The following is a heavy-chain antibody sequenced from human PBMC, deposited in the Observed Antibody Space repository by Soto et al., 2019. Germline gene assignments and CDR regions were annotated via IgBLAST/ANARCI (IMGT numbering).Heavy chain of an antibody. Sequence: PGGSLRLSCVASGFAFRSHGMHWARQAPGKGPEWVAGISFDGSRRNYAVSVKGRFTISRDNSKNTVYLQMNSLRGEDTAVYYCAKDGAIAAADYFFDYWGQGSLVTVSS. J-gene: IGHJ4*02. D-gene: IGHD6-13*01. CDR1: GFAFRSHG. CDR2: ISFDGSRR. CDR3: AKDGAIAAADYFFDY. V-gene: IGHV3-30*18.